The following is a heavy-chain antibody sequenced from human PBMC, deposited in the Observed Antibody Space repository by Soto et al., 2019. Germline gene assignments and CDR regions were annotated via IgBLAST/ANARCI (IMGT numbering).Heavy chain of an antibody. CDR1: GFTFSNYW. J-gene: IGHJ4*01. CDR2: MNEDGSAR. D-gene: IGHD3-16*01. V-gene: IGHV3-7*01. Sequence: GGSLRLSCAASGFTFSNYWMTWVRQTPGKGLEWVANMNEDGSARFYVDSVRGRFTISRDNAENSLYLQLNSLRVEDTGIYDCARDPGGFDYWGQGTLVTVSS. CDR3: ARDPGGFDY.